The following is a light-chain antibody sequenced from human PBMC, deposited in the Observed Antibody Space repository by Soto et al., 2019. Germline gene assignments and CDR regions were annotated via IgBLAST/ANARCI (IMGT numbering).Light chain of an antibody. CDR1: SSDVGGYDF. Sequence: QSVLTQPASVSGSPGQSITISCSGTSSDVGGYDFVSWHQQHPGKAPKLIIYEVTNRPSGVSNRFSGSKSGNTASLTISGLQAEDEADYYCSSYTITSTRVFGGGTKVTVL. V-gene: IGLV2-14*01. CDR2: EVT. J-gene: IGLJ3*02. CDR3: SSYTITSTRV.